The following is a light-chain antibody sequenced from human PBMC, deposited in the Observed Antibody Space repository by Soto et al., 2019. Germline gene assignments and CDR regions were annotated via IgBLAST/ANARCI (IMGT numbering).Light chain of an antibody. CDR3: QQYGSSPPGK. CDR2: GAS. V-gene: IGKV3-20*01. J-gene: IGKJ1*01. Sequence: EIVLTQSPGTLSLSPGESISSRYLAWCQQKPGQAPRLLTYGASSRATGIQERFSGSGSGTDFTLTISRLEPEDFAVYYCQQYGSSPPGKCGQGTKGDIK. CDR1: SISSRY.